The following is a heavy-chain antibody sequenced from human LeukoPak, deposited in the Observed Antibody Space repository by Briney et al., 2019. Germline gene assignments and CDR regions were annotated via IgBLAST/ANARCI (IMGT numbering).Heavy chain of an antibody. CDR3: ARGPPRGKYYYMDV. D-gene: IGHD1-1*01. CDR2: IGTASDT. Sequence: GGSLRLSCAASGFTFSSFDMHWVRQPTGQGLEWVSTIGTASDTYYPGSVEGRFTLSRDNAKNSLYLQMNSLTAGDTAVYYCARGPPRGKYYYMDVGGKGTTATVSS. CDR1: GFTFSSFD. V-gene: IGHV3-13*01. J-gene: IGHJ6*03.